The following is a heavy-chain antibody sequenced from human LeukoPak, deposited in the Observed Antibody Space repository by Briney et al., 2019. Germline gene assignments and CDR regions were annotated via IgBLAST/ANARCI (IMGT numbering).Heavy chain of an antibody. CDR2: IIPILGIT. CDR3: ARGDYGDLFDY. D-gene: IGHD4-17*01. J-gene: IGHJ4*02. V-gene: IGHV1-69*04. Sequence: SVTVSCKASGGTFSSYAISWVRQAPGRGLEWMGRIIPILGITNYPQKFQDRVTVTADKSTSTAYMELSSLRSEDTAVYYCARGDYGDLFDYWGQGTLVTVSS. CDR1: GGTFSSYA.